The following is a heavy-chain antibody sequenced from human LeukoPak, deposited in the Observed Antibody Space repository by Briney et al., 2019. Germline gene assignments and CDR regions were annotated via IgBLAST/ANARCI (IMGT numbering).Heavy chain of an antibody. V-gene: IGHV3-11*04. Sequence: GGSLSLSCAASGFTFSDYYMSWIRQAPGKGLEWVSYISSSGSTRYYADSVKGRFTISRDNAKNPLYLQMNSLRAEDTAVYYCARDDYYDSSGHHFDYWGQGTLVTVSS. CDR2: ISSSGSTR. J-gene: IGHJ4*02. CDR1: GFTFSDYY. D-gene: IGHD3-22*01. CDR3: ARDDYYDSSGHHFDY.